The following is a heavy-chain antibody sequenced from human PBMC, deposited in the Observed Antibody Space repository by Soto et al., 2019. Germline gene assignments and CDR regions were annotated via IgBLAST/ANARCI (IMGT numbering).Heavy chain of an antibody. CDR1: GYTFTSYY. CDR2: INPSGGST. V-gene: IGHV1-46*01. J-gene: IGHJ4*02. Sequence: KKRRASVKVSCKASGYTFTSYYMHWVRQAPGQGLEWMGIINPSGGSTSYAQKFQGRVTMTRDTSTSTDYMELSSLGSEDTAVYYCAPKVGARLDSWGQGTLVTVS. D-gene: IGHD1-26*01. CDR3: APKVGARLDS.